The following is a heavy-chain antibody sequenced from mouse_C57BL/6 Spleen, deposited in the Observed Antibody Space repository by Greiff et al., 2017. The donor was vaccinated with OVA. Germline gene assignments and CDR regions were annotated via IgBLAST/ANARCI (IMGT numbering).Heavy chain of an antibody. D-gene: IGHD2-2*01. Sequence: VQLQQSGPELVKPGASVKISCKASGYTFTDYYMNWVKQSHGKSLEWIGDINPNNGGTSYNQKFKGKATLTVDKSSSTAYMELRSLTSEDSAVYYCARRRLPGNLYYFDYWGQGTTLTVSS. J-gene: IGHJ2*01. CDR2: INPNNGGT. CDR3: ARRRLPGNLYYFDY. CDR1: GYTFTDYY. V-gene: IGHV1-26*01.